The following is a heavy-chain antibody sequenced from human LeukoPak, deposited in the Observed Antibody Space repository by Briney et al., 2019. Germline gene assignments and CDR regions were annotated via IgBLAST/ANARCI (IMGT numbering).Heavy chain of an antibody. Sequence: GGSLRLSCTASGFTLSSYEMTWIRQAPGKGLEWVSDINGSGGSTYYTDSVKGRFTISRDNAKNSLYLQMNSLRAEDTAVYYCARRGYSSGWNRFDYWGQGTLVTVSS. CDR2: INGSGGST. V-gene: IGHV3-23*01. CDR3: ARRGYSSGWNRFDY. CDR1: GFTLSSYE. J-gene: IGHJ4*02. D-gene: IGHD6-25*01.